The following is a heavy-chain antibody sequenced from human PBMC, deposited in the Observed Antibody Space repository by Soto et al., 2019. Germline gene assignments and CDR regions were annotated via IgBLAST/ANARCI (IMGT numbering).Heavy chain of an antibody. D-gene: IGHD3-22*01. CDR2: VSASGLNT. J-gene: IGHJ4*02. V-gene: IGHV3-23*01. CDR1: GFTFSTYA. Sequence: PGGSLRLSCAASGFTFSTYAMAWVRQAPGKGLEWVSGVSASGLNTDYADPVKGRFYISRDNSKNTVSLHMNSLRAEDTATYYCARMDYYDSSGYHNPFFDYWGQGTLVTVSS. CDR3: ARMDYYDSSGYHNPFFDY.